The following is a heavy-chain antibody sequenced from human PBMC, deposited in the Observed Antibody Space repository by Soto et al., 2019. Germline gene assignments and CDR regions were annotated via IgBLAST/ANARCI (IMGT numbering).Heavy chain of an antibody. CDR1: VGSITNFF. CDR2: VYYSGTT. D-gene: IGHD2-8*02. J-gene: IGHJ3*02. CDR3: AIHPPDSVSGGFDI. Sequence: QVQLQESGPGLVKPSETLSLTCTVSVGSITNFFWSWIRQSPGKGLEWIADVYYSGTTNYNPSLMNPLTISAYPSTNHFSLMVTSVPAADTGVYYCAIHPPDSVSGGFDIWGQGTMVTVSS. V-gene: IGHV4-59*08.